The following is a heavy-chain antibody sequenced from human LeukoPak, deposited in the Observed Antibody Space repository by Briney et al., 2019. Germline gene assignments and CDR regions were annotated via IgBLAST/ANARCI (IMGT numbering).Heavy chain of an antibody. CDR1: GGSFSGYY. CDR3: ARGSHYVWEKDGY. J-gene: IGHJ4*02. D-gene: IGHD3-16*01. Sequence: SETLSLTCAFYGGSFSGYYWSWIRQPPGKGLEWIGEISHSGSTNYNPSLKSRVTMSLDTSKNQLSLKVTSVTSADTAVYYCARGSHYVWEKDGYWGQGTLVTVSS. CDR2: ISHSGST. V-gene: IGHV4-34*01.